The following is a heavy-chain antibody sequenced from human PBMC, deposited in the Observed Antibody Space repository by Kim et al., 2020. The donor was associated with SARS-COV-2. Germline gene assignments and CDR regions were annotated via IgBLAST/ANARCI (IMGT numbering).Heavy chain of an antibody. J-gene: IGHJ4*02. Sequence: SQTLSLTCAISGDSVSSNSAAWNWIRQSPSRGLEWLGRTYYRSKWYNDYAVSVKSRITINPDTSKNQFSLQLNCVTPEDTAVYYCARDFDPYYYDSSGYYRYFDSWGQGTLVTVSS. V-gene: IGHV6-1*01. CDR3: ARDFDPYYYDSSGYYRYFDS. CDR1: GDSVSSNSAA. CDR2: TYYRSKWYN. D-gene: IGHD3-22*01.